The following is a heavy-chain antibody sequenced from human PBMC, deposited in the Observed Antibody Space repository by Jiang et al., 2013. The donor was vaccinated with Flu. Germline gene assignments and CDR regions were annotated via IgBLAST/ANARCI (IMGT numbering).Heavy chain of an antibody. J-gene: IGHJ4*02. CDR1: GFSLSTDVMR. CDR2: LIGMMI. V-gene: IGHV2-70*04. D-gene: IGHD3-9*01. Sequence: KPTQTLTLTCTFSGFSLSTDVMRVSWIRQPPGKAWSGLHTLIGMMINFYSTSLKTRLTISKDTSKNQVVLTMTNMDPVDTATYYCARIPATGAFDYWGQGTLVTVSS. CDR3: ARIPATGAFDY.